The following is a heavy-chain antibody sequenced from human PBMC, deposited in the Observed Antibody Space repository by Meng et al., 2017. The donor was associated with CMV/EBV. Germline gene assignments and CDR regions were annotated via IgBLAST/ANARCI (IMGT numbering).Heavy chain of an antibody. CDR3: ARVFSRRDGSNVDY. CDR1: CFTFTGYY. D-gene: IGHD5-24*01. J-gene: IGHJ4*02. Sequence: ASCFTFTGYYMLWLRPAPGLELVSIGWITPNISCSNYAQKFQVRVTMPSDTSISTAYMELSRLRSAATAVYSCARVFSRRDGSNVDYWGQGTLVTVSS. V-gene: IGHV1-2*02. CDR2: ITPNISCS.